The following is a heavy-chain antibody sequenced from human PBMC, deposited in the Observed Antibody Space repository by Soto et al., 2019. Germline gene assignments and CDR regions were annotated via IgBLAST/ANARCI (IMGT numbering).Heavy chain of an antibody. CDR1: GEGFSSYA. Sequence: SLLNRSRKSYGEGFSSYASGWGRQNNGQGLDWMGGIIPIFGTANYAQKFQGRVTITADESTSTAYMELSSLRSEDTAVYYCARDFRSGGHSSKYYYYGMDVWGQGTTVTVSS. V-gene: IGHV1-69*13. D-gene: IGHD6-13*01. CDR2: IIPIFGTA. CDR3: ARDFRSGGHSSKYYYYGMDV. J-gene: IGHJ6*02.